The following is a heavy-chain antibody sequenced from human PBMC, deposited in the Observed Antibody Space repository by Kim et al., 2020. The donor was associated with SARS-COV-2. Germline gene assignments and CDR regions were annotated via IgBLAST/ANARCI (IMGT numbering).Heavy chain of an antibody. Sequence: GGSLRLSCAASGFTFSSYAMHWVRQAPGKGLEWVAVISYDGSNKYYADSVKGRFTISRDNSKNTLYLQMNSLRAEDTAVYYCAREGAPIYNWNDDEGRYFDYWGQGTLVTVSS. D-gene: IGHD1-1*01. CDR2: ISYDGSNK. V-gene: IGHV3-30-3*01. CDR3: AREGAPIYNWNDDEGRYFDY. CDR1: GFTFSSYA. J-gene: IGHJ4*02.